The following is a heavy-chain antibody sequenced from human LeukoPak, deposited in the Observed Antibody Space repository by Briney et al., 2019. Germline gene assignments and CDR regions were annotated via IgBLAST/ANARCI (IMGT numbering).Heavy chain of an antibody. Sequence: ESGGSLRLSCAASGVTFSSYAMSWVRQAPGKGLEWVSGISGSGDNTYYADSVKGRFTISRDNSKNTLYVQVNSLGTEDTAAYYRAKGSYYDSSGSFYFDYWGQGTLVTVSS. CDR2: ISGSGDNT. V-gene: IGHV3-23*01. J-gene: IGHJ4*02. CDR1: GVTFSSYA. CDR3: AKGSYYDSSGSFYFDY. D-gene: IGHD3-22*01.